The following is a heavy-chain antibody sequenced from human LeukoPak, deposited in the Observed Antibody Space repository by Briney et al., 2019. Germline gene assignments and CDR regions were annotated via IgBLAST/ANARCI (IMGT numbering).Heavy chain of an antibody. CDR3: ARNFHGAFDI. Sequence: GGSLRLSCAASGFTFSSYEMNWVRQAPGKGLEWVSKISSSSGTIYYADSVKGRFTISRDNAKNSLYLQMDSLRDEDTAVYYCARNFHGAFDIWGQGTMVTVSS. J-gene: IGHJ3*02. CDR1: GFTFSSYE. CDR2: ISSSSGTI. V-gene: IGHV3-48*02.